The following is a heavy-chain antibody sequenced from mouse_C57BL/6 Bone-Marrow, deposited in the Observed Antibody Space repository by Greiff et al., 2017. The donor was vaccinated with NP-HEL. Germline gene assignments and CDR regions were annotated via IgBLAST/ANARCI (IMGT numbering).Heavy chain of an antibody. CDR3: ARPDGYSAWFAY. J-gene: IGHJ3*01. V-gene: IGHV5-6*01. CDR2: ISSGGSYT. Sequence: DVQLVESGGDLVKPGGSLKLSCAASGFTFSSYGMSWVRQTPDKRLEWVATISSGGSYTYYPDSVKGRFTISRDNAKNTLYLQMSSLKSEDTAMYYCARPDGYSAWFAYWGQGTLVTVSA. D-gene: IGHD2-3*01. CDR1: GFTFSSYG.